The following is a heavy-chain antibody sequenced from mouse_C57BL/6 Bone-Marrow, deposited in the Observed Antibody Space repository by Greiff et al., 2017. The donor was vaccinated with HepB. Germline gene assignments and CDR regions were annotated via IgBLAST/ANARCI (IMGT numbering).Heavy chain of an antibody. Sequence: QVQLQQPGAELVKPGASVKLSCKASGYTFTSYWMQWVKQRPGQGLEWIGEIDPSDSYTNYNQKFKGKATLTVDTSSSTAYMQLSSLTSEDSAVYCCAPYALDYWGQGTTLTVSS. CDR1: GYTFTSYW. D-gene: IGHD6-5*01. J-gene: IGHJ2*01. CDR3: APYALDY. CDR2: IDPSDSYT. V-gene: IGHV1-50*01.